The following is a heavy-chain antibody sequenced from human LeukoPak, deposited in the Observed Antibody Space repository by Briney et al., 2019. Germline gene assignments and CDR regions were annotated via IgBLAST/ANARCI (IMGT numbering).Heavy chain of an antibody. CDR2: IYTSGST. CDR3: ARRYGAYGYGWFDP. J-gene: IGHJ5*02. D-gene: IGHD4-17*01. CDR1: GGSISSASYY. V-gene: IGHV4-61*02. Sequence: SETLSLTCTVSGGSISSASYYWSWIRQPAGKGLEWIGRIYTSGSTNYNPSLKSRVTISIDTSKNQFSLKLSSVTAAATAVYYCARRYGAYGYGWFDPWGQGTLVTVSS.